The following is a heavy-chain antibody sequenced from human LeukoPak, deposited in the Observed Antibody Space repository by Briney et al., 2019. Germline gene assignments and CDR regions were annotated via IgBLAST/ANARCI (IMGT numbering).Heavy chain of an antibody. D-gene: IGHD7-27*01. Sequence: SETLSLTCTVSGGSISSYHWSCIRQPPGKGLEWIGYIYYSGTTNYNPSLKSRVTMSVVTSRNQFSLNLSSVTAADAAVYYCARGWGFNDYWGQGNLVTVSS. J-gene: IGHJ4*02. V-gene: IGHV4-59*01. CDR2: IYYSGTT. CDR3: ARGWGFNDY. CDR1: GGSISSYH.